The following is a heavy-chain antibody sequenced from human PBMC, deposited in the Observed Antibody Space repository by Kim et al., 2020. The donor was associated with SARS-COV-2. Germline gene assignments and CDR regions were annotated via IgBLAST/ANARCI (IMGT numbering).Heavy chain of an antibody. CDR1: GFTFSDYY. CDR2: IRSGGSTI. Sequence: GGSLRLSCAASGFTFSDYYMSWIRQAPGKGLEWVSYIRSGGSTIYYADSVKGRFTISRDNAKNSLYLQMNSLRAEDTAVYYCARVRGAAGPFYYYYYGLDVSGQGTTVSFSS. D-gene: IGHD6-13*01. V-gene: IGHV3-11*01. J-gene: IGHJ6*02. CDR3: ARVRGAAGPFYYYYYGLDV.